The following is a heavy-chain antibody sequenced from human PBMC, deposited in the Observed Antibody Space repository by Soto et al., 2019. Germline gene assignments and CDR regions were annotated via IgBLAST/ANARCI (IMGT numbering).Heavy chain of an antibody. J-gene: IGHJ6*02. Sequence: GGSLRLSCTASGFTFGDYAMSWFRQAPGKGLEWVGFIRSKPYDGTTEYAASAKGRFTISRDDSKSIAYLQMNSLKTEDAAVYYCAKDLFSMVRGASYYSYGMDVWGQGTTVTVSS. CDR3: AKDLFSMVRGASYYSYGMDV. D-gene: IGHD3-10*01. CDR2: IRSKPYDGTT. CDR1: GFTFGDYA. V-gene: IGHV3-49*03.